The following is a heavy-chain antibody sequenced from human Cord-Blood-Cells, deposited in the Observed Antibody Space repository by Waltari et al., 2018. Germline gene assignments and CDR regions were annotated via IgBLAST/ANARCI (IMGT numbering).Heavy chain of an antibody. CDR3: AKSPMVQGVIDY. CDR1: GFTFSSYA. V-gene: IGHV3-23*01. D-gene: IGHD3-10*01. Sequence: EVQLLESGGGLVQPGGSLRLSCAASGFTFSSYAMSWVPQAPGEGLEWVSAISGSGGSTYYADSVKGRFTISRDNSKNTLYLQMNSLRAEDTAVYYCAKSPMVQGVIDYWGQGTLVTVSS. J-gene: IGHJ4*02. CDR2: ISGSGGST.